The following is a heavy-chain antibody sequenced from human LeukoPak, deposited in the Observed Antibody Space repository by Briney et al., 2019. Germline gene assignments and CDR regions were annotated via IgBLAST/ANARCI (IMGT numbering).Heavy chain of an antibody. Sequence: GGSLRLSCAASGFTFSSHAMSWVRQAPGEGLEWVSAISGSGDNTYYADSVKGRFTISRDKSKNTLYLHMSSLRAEDTAVYYCACTAYYYYYLDVWGKGTTVTVSS. J-gene: IGHJ6*03. CDR2: ISGSGDNT. CDR1: GFTFSSHA. CDR3: ACTAYYYYYLDV. V-gene: IGHV3-23*01. D-gene: IGHD5-18*01.